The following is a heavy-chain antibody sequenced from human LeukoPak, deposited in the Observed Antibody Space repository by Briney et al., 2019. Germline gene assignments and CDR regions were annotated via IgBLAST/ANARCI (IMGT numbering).Heavy chain of an antibody. D-gene: IGHD2-2*01. CDR2: ISGSGGGT. CDR3: AKGSELVVPAAIPFDY. V-gene: IGHV3-23*01. CDR1: GITLSNYG. J-gene: IGHJ4*02. Sequence: GGSLRLSCAVSGITLSNYGMSWVRQAPGKGLEWVAGISGSGGGTSYADSVKGRFTISRDNPKNTLYLQMNSLRAEDTAVYYCAKGSELVVPAAIPFDYWGQGTLVTVSS.